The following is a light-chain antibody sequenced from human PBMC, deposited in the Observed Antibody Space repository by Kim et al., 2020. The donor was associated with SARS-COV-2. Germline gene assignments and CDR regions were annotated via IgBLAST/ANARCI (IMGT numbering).Light chain of an antibody. CDR3: QQRSNWYT. Sequence: EIVLTQSPATLSLSPGERATLSCRASQSVSSYLAWYQQKPGQAPRLLIYDASNRATGIPARFSCSGSGTDFTLTISSLEPEDFAVYYCQQRSNWYTFGQGTKLEI. J-gene: IGKJ2*01. CDR2: DAS. V-gene: IGKV3-11*01. CDR1: QSVSSY.